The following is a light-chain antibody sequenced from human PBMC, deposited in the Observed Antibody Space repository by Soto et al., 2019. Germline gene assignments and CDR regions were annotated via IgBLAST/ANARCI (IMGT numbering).Light chain of an antibody. CDR2: DNN. V-gene: IGLV1-51*01. J-gene: IGLJ1*01. CDR1: SSNTGNNY. Sequence: QSVLTQPPSVSAAPGQKVTISCSGSSSNTGNNYASWYQQLPGTAPKLLIYDNNKRPSGIPDRFSGSKSGTSATLGITGLQTGDEADYYCGTWDSSLSAYVFGTGTKVTVL. CDR3: GTWDSSLSAYV.